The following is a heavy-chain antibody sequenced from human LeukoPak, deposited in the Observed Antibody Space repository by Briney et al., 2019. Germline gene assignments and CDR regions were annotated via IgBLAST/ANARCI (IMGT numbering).Heavy chain of an antibody. CDR1: GGSISSYY. CDR2: IYYTGST. Sequence: ASETLSLTCSVSGGSISSYYWCWIRQPPGKGLEWIGYIYYTGSTNYNPSLESRVTISIDTSKKQLSLKLRSVTAADTAVYYCARDRRESSKPNDAFDIWGQGTMVTVSS. V-gene: IGHV4-59*01. J-gene: IGHJ3*02. CDR3: ARDRRESSKPNDAFDI. D-gene: IGHD4-11*01.